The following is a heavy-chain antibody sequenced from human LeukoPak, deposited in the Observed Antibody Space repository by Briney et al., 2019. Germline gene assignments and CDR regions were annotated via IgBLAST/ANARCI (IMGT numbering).Heavy chain of an antibody. V-gene: IGHV1-18*04. Sequence: GASVKVSCKASGYTFTSYGISWVRQAPGQGLEWMGWISAYNGNTNYAQKLQGRVTMTTDTSTSTAYMELRSLRSDDTAVYYCARDGAVVIPAAPMDVWGKGTTVTASS. CDR1: GYTFTSYG. CDR3: ARDGAVVIPAAPMDV. D-gene: IGHD2-2*01. J-gene: IGHJ6*03. CDR2: ISAYNGNT.